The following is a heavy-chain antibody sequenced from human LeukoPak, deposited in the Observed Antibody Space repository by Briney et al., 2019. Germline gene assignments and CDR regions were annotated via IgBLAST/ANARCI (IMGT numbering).Heavy chain of an antibody. CDR2: IYYSGST. CDR1: GGSISSSSYY. V-gene: IGHV4-39*01. CDR3: ARQGHYYDSSGYPDY. D-gene: IGHD3-22*01. Sequence: SETLSLTCTVSGGSISSSSYYWGWLRQPPGKGLEWIGSIYYSGSTYYNPSLKSRVTISVDTSKNQFSLKLSSVTAADTAVYYCARQGHYYDSSGYPDYWGQGTLVTVSS. J-gene: IGHJ4*02.